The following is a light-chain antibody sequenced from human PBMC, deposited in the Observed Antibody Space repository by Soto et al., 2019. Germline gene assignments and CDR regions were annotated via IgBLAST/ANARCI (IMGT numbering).Light chain of an antibody. CDR1: SSNIGNNY. CDR2: ENN. V-gene: IGLV1-51*02. J-gene: IGLJ2*01. CDR3: GTWDSSLSAVV. Sequence: QSVLTQPPSMSAAPRQKVTISCSGSSSNIGNNYVSWYQQLPGTAPKLLIYENNKRPSGIPDRFSGSKSGTSATLGITGLQTGDEADYYCGTWDSSLSAVVFG.